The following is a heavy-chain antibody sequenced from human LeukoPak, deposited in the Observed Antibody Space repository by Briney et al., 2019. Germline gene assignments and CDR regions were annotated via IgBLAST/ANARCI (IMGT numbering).Heavy chain of an antibody. CDR2: INNDGSSA. CDR1: GFTFSSYW. D-gene: IGHD1-1*01. CDR3: ARRGTGHGMDV. J-gene: IGHJ6*02. V-gene: IGHV3-74*01. Sequence: GGSLRLSCAASGFTFSSYWMHWVRQAPGKGLVWVSRINNDGSSASYVDSVKGRFTISRDNAKNTLFLQMNSLRAEDTAVYYYARRGTGHGMDVWGQGTTVIVSS.